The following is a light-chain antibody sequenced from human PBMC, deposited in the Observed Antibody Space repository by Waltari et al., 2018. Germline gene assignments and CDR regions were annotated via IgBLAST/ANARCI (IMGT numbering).Light chain of an antibody. CDR2: GAS. CDR3: QRYNGALFT. Sequence: DIQLTQSPSSLSAFVGGRVTITCRASQGIRNNLVWYQQQPGSHPKLLLYGASTLQSGVPSRFSGSGSGTDFTLTIDRLQPEDVATYYCQRYNGALFTFGPGTKVTIK. V-gene: IGKV1-27*01. CDR1: QGIRNN. J-gene: IGKJ3*01.